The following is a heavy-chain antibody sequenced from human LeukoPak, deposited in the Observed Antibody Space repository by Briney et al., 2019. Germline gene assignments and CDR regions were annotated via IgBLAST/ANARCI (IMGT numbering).Heavy chain of an antibody. D-gene: IGHD3-3*01. Sequence: PSETLSLTCAVSGYSISSGYYWGWIRQPPGKGLEWIGSMYHSGSTYYNPSLKSRVTISVDTSKNQFSLKLSSVAAADTAVYYCARSLDDFWSGYYPIDYWGQGTLVTVSS. J-gene: IGHJ4*02. CDR1: GYSISSGYY. V-gene: IGHV4-38-2*01. CDR3: ARSLDDFWSGYYPIDY. CDR2: MYHSGST.